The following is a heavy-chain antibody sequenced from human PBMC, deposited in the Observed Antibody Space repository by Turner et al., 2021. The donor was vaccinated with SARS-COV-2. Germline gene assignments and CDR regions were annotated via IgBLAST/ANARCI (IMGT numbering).Heavy chain of an antibody. CDR1: GGSIRSSSYY. D-gene: IGHD3-3*01. V-gene: IGHV4-39*01. J-gene: IGHJ4*02. Sequence: QLQLQESGPGQVKPSETLSLTCTVSGGSIRSSSYYWGWIRQPPGKGLEWIGSIYYSGSTYYNPSLKGRVTISVDTSKNQFSLKLSSVTAADTAVYYCARRRFMSGYSFDYWGQGTLVTVSS. CDR2: IYYSGST. CDR3: ARRRFMSGYSFDY.